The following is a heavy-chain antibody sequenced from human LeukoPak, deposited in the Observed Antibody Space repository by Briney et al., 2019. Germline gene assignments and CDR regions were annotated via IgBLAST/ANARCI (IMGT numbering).Heavy chain of an antibody. V-gene: IGHV1-2*02. J-gene: IGHJ4*02. D-gene: IGHD3-22*01. CDR1: GYTFTGYY. CDR2: INPNSGGT. Sequence: ASVKVSCKASGYTFTGYYMHWVRQAPGQGLEWMGWINPNSGGTNYAQKFQGRVTITADESTSTAYMELSSLRSEDTAVYYCARANYYDSSGYSNWGQGTLVTVSS. CDR3: ARANYYDSSGYSN.